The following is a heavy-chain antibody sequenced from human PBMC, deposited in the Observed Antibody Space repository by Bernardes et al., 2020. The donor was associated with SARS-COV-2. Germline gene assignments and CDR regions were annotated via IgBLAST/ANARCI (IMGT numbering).Heavy chain of an antibody. J-gene: IGHJ6*02. CDR1: GGSFSGYY. CDR2: INHSGST. CDR3: ARGGRGGYCSGGSCYLPPHYYYGMDV. Sequence: ETLSLTCAVYGGSFSGYYWSWIRQPPGKGLEWIGEINHSGSTNYNPSLKSRVTISVDTSKNQFSLKLSSVTAADTAVYYCARGGRGGYCSGGSCYLPPHYYYGMDVWGQGTTVTVSS. D-gene: IGHD2-15*01. V-gene: IGHV4-34*01.